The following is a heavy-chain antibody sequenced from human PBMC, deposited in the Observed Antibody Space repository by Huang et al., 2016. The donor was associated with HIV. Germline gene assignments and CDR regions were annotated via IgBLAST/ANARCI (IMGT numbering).Heavy chain of an antibody. D-gene: IGHD6-13*01. CDR3: ARDDSSWYIVGGPLDL. Sequence: QVQLVGYGGGVVQPGRSLRLSCVASGFTFRNYAIHWVRQAPGKGVEWVALISYDGSNKYYADAVKGRFTISRDNSKNTVYLQMNSLRAEDMAVYYCARDDSSWYIVGGPLDLWGRGTLVTVSS. CDR1: GFTFRNYA. J-gene: IGHJ2*01. V-gene: IGHV3-30-3*01. CDR2: ISYDGSNK.